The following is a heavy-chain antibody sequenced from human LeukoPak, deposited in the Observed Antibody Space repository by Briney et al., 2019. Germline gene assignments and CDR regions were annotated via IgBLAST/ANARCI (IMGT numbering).Heavy chain of an antibody. CDR1: TFXXYY. CDR3: ARAWGDYLLGDDAFDI. V-gene: IGHV1-46*01. J-gene: IGHJ3*02. D-gene: IGHD4-17*01. Sequence: TFXXYYXHWVGQAPGXGREGMGXXTPSGGRTSYAQKFQGRVTMTRDTSTSTVYMELSSLRSEDTAVYYCARAWGDYLLGDDAFDIWGQGTMVTVSS. CDR2: XTPSGGRT.